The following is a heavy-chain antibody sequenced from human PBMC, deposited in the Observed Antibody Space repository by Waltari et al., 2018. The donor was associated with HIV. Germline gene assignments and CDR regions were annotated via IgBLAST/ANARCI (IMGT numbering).Heavy chain of an antibody. D-gene: IGHD2-15*01. CDR3: VSGSFVAVVAATPDY. CDR2: INHRGST. J-gene: IGHJ4*02. V-gene: IGHV4-34*01. CDR1: GGSFSDYY. Sequence: VQVQQWGAGLLQPPETLSRTCAACGGSFSDYYWRSIRPPPGKGLEWIGEINHRGSTNYNPSLKSRVSISVDTSENQFFLRLTSVTAADTAVYYCVSGSFVAVVAATPDYWGQGTLVTVSS.